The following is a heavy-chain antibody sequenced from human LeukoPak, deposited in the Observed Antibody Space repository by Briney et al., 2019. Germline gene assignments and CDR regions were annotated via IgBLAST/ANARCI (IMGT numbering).Heavy chain of an antibody. CDR2: IKSKTDGGTT. J-gene: IGHJ4*02. V-gene: IGHV3-15*01. Sequence: GGSLRLSCAASGFTFSNAWMSWVRQAPGKGLEWVGRIKSKTDGGTTDYAAPVKGRFTISRDDSKNTLYLQMNSLKTEDTAVYYCTTPAGIAAAGLFDYWGQGTLVTVSS. D-gene: IGHD6-13*01. CDR1: GFTFSNAW. CDR3: TTPAGIAAAGLFDY.